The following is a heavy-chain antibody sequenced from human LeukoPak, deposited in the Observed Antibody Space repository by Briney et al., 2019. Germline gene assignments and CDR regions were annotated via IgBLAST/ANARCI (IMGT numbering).Heavy chain of an antibody. CDR3: ATHRGYSYGTAEDFDY. CDR2: IKQDGREK. CDR1: GFTFSSYG. V-gene: IGHV3-7*01. J-gene: IGHJ4*02. Sequence: GGSLRLSCAASGFTFSSYGMHWVRQAPGKRLEWVANIKQDGREKYYVDSVKGRFTISRDNAKNSLYLQMNSLRAEDTALYYCATHRGYSYGTAEDFDYWGQGTLVTVSS. D-gene: IGHD5-18*01.